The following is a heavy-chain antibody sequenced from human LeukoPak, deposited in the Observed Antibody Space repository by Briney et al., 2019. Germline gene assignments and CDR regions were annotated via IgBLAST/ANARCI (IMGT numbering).Heavy chain of an antibody. CDR1: GFTFSSYW. D-gene: IGHD3-9*01. V-gene: IGHV3-7*03. CDR2: IKQDGSEK. Sequence: GGSLRLSCAASGFTFSSYWMSWVRQAPGKGLEWVANIKQDGSEKYYVDSVKGRFTISRDNAKNSLYLQMNSLRAEDTAVYYCARALFYPRYYGILTNGYFDYWGQGTLVTVSS. J-gene: IGHJ4*02. CDR3: ARALFYPRYYGILTNGYFDY.